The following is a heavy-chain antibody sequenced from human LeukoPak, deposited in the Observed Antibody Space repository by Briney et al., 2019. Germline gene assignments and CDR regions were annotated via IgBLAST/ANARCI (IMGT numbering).Heavy chain of an antibody. D-gene: IGHD6-19*01. J-gene: IGHJ4*02. V-gene: IGHV3-30*18. CDR3: AKDLKKKVAVAGTEDDFDY. CDR1: GFTFSSYG. Sequence: GGSLRLSCAASGFTFSSYGMHWVRQAPGKGLEWVAVISYDGSNKYYADSVKGRFTISRDNSKNTLYLQMNSLRAGDTAVYYCAKDLKKKVAVAGTEDDFDYWGQGTLVTVSS. CDR2: ISYDGSNK.